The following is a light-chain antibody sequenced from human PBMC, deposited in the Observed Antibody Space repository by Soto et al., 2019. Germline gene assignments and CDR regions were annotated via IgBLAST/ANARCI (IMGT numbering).Light chain of an antibody. J-gene: IGKJ1*01. CDR2: DTS. CDR1: QSISNK. CDR3: QQYGSSGT. V-gene: IGKV3-15*01. Sequence: EIVRTQSPATLSVSPGERATLSCRASQSISNKLAWYQPKPGQAPSLLIYDTSTRVAGIPARFSGSGSGTDFTLTIRRLEPEDFAVDYCQQYGSSGTFGQGTKVDIK.